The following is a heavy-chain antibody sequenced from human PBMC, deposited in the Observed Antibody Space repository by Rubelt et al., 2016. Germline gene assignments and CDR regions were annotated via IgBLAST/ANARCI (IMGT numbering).Heavy chain of an antibody. V-gene: IGHV4-39*07. Sequence: LVKPSGPLSLTCSVFGVEMFSLKHYWGWIRQSPGKGLEWIGSIYYSGRTYYKPSLKSRVTISVDTSKNQFSLKLSSVTAADTAVYYCARAPLYGSGTYGPYDYWGQGTLVTVSS. CDR1: GVEMFSLKHY. J-gene: IGHJ4*02. D-gene: IGHD3-10*01. CDR2: IYYSGRT. CDR3: ARAPLYGSGTYGPYDY.